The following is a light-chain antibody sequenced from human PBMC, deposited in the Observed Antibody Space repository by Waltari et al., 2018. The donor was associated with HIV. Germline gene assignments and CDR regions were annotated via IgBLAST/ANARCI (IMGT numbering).Light chain of an antibody. Sequence: VLTQSPATLSLSPGERATLSCRASQTVGSFLAWYQQRPGQAPRLLIYDASNRATDIPGRFSGSGSGTDFTLTISSLEPEDFAVYYCQQRTNWLWTFGQGTWWKSN. CDR2: DAS. V-gene: IGKV3-11*01. CDR1: QTVGSF. J-gene: IGKJ1*01. CDR3: QQRTNWLWT.